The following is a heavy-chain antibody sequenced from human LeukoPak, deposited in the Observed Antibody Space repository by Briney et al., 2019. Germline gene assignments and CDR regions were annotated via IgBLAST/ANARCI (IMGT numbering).Heavy chain of an antibody. V-gene: IGHV1-2*02. Sequence: ASVKVSCKASGYTFTGYYMHWVRHAPGQGLEWMGWINPNSGGTNYAQKFQGRVTMTRDTSISTAYMELSRLRSNDTAVYYCASPGIAAASGNWFDPWGQGTLVTVSS. D-gene: IGHD6-13*01. CDR3: ASPGIAAASGNWFDP. CDR1: GYTFTGYY. J-gene: IGHJ5*02. CDR2: INPNSGGT.